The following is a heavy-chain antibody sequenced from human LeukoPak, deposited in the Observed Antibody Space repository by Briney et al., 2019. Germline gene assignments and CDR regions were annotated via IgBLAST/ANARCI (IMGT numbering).Heavy chain of an antibody. D-gene: IGHD3-10*01. V-gene: IGHV3-30*02. CDR3: AKIRFGEYYYYYGMDV. CDR1: GFTFSSYG. CDR2: IRYDGSNK. J-gene: IGHJ6*02. Sequence: PGGSLRLSCAESGFTFSSYGMHWVRQAPGKGLEWVAFIRYDGSNKYYADSVKGRFAISRDNSKNTLYLQMNSLRAEDTAVYYCAKIRFGEYYYYYGMDVWGRGTTVTVSS.